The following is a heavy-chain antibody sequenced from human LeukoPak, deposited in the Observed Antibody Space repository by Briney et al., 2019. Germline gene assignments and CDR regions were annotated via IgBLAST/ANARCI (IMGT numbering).Heavy chain of an antibody. Sequence: GGSLRLSCAASGFTFSSYVMSWVRQAPGKGLEWVSGISGSGGGTIYADSVKGRFTVSRDNSKNTLYLQMNSLRAEDTALYYCAKHAGSGWCSDLDYWGQGTLVTVSS. D-gene: IGHD6-19*01. CDR3: AKHAGSGWCSDLDY. CDR2: ISGSGGGT. CDR1: GFTFSSYV. V-gene: IGHV3-23*01. J-gene: IGHJ4*02.